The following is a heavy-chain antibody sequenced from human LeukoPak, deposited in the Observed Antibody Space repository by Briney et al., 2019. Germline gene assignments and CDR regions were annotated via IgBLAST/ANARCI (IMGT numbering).Heavy chain of an antibody. CDR2: INPNSGDT. CDR1: GYTFTRYA. V-gene: IGHV1-2*02. CDR3: ARGPLEYCSGGTCYSGRNWFDP. J-gene: IGHJ5*02. Sequence: ASVKVSCKASGYTFTRYAMNWVRQAPGQGLEWMGWINPNSGDTNYAQKFQGRVTMTRDTSISTVYMELRRLRYDDTAAYYCARGPLEYCSGGTCYSGRNWFDPWGQGTLVTVSS. D-gene: IGHD2-15*01.